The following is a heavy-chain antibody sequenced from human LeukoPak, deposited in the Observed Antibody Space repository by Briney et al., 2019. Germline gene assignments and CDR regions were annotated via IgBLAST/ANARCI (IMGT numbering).Heavy chain of an antibody. J-gene: IGHJ4*02. V-gene: IGHV3-23*01. CDR3: AKGRTTYYFGSGSFDLDY. Sequence: GGSLRLSCAASGFTFSSYAMSWVRQAPGKGLEWVSAISGSGGSTYYADSVKGRFTISRDNSKNTLYLQMNSLRAEDTAVYYCAKGRTTYYFGSGSFDLDYWGQGTLVTVSS. D-gene: IGHD3-10*01. CDR2: ISGSGGST. CDR1: GFTFSSYA.